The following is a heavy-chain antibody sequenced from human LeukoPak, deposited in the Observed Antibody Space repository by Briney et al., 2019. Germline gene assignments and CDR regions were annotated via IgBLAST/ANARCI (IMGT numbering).Heavy chain of an antibody. CDR2: ISPSGGST. Sequence: GASVKVSCKAFGYTFTSNYMHWVRQAPGQGPEWMGVISPSGGSTTYAQKLQGRVSMTTDTSTSTAYMDLRSLRSDDTAVYYCARDLRYSSGWSASGMDVWGKGATVTISS. CDR3: ARDLRYSSGWSASGMDV. V-gene: IGHV1-46*01. CDR1: GYTFTSNY. J-gene: IGHJ6*03. D-gene: IGHD6-19*01.